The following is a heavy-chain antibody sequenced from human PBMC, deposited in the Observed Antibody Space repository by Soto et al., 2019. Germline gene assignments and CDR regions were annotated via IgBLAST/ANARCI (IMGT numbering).Heavy chain of an antibody. D-gene: IGHD3-16*01. V-gene: IGHV4-39*01. CDR3: ARFRRRAWGAFDI. CDR1: GGSISSSSYY. J-gene: IGHJ3*02. Sequence: PSETLSLTCTVSGGSISSSSYYWGWIRQPPGKGLEWIGSINYSGSTNYNPSLKSRVTISVDTSKNQFSLKLSSVTAADTAVYYCARFRRRAWGAFDIWGQGTMVTVSS. CDR2: INYSGST.